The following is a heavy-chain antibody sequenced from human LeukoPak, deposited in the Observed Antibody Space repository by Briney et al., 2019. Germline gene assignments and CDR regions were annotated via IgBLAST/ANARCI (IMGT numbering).Heavy chain of an antibody. CDR1: GFTFSSYG. J-gene: IGHJ4*02. CDR3: AKDYPTPAH. Sequence: GGSLRLSCAASGFTFSSYGMHWVRQAPGKGLEGVAVIWYDGSNKYYADSVKGRFTISRDNSKNTLYLQMNSLRAEDTAVYYCAKDYPTPAHWGQGTLVTVSS. V-gene: IGHV3-33*06. CDR2: IWYDGSNK.